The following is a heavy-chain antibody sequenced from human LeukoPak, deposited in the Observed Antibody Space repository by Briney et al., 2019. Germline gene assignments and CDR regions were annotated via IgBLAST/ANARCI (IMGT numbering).Heavy chain of an antibody. CDR1: GFTFSSYA. Sequence: PGRSLRLSCAASGFTFSSYAMHWVRQAPGKGLEWVALISYDGSNKYYADSVKGRFTISRDNSKNTLYLQMNSLRAEDTAVYYCAKDGSTTAMADDFEYWGQGTLVTVSS. CDR2: ISYDGSNK. D-gene: IGHD5-18*01. CDR3: AKDGSTTAMADDFEY. V-gene: IGHV3-30*04. J-gene: IGHJ4*02.